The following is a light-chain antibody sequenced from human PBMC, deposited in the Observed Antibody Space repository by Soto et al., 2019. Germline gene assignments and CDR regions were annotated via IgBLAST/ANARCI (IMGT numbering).Light chain of an antibody. CDR3: CSYAGSSTYV. J-gene: IGLJ1*01. CDR1: SSVVGSYNL. CDR2: EVS. V-gene: IGLV2-23*02. Sequence: LTQPASASGSPGQSITISCTGTSSVVGSYNLVSWYQQHPGKAPKLMIYEVSKRPSGVSNRFSGSKSGNTASLTISGLQAEDEADYYCCSYAGSSTYVFGTGTKVTVL.